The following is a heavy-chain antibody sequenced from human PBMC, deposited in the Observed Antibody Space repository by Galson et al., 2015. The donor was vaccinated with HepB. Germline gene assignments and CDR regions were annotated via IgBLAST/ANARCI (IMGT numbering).Heavy chain of an antibody. CDR2: INPNGGSP. D-gene: IGHD3-16*02. CDR3: ARGNYDYVWGIYRIAYAMDG. Sequence: SVKVSCKASGYTFTNYFIHWVRQAPGQGLEWMGIINPNGGSPTYAQRFQGRVTMTTDTSTRTIYMEVSSLRSEDTAMYYCARGNYDYVWGIYRIAYAMDGRGQGTTVTVSS. J-gene: IGHJ6*02. V-gene: IGHV1-46*01. CDR1: GYTFTNYF.